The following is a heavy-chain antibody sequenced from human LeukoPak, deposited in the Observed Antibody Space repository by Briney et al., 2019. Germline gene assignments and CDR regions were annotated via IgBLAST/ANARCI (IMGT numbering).Heavy chain of an antibody. CDR3: ARGPTTIFGVVHYYYYMDV. D-gene: IGHD3-3*01. V-gene: IGHV1-8*03. CDR1: GYTFTSYD. Sequence: GASVKVSCKASGYTFTSYDINWVRQATGQGLEWMGWMNPNSGNTGYAQKFQGRVTITRNTSISTDYMELSSLRSEDTAVYYCARGPTTIFGVVHYYYYMDVWGKGTTVTVSS. J-gene: IGHJ6*03. CDR2: MNPNSGNT.